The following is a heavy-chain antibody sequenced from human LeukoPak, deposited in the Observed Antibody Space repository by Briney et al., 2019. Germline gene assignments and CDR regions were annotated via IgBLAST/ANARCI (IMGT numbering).Heavy chain of an antibody. Sequence: SQTLSLTCTVSGGSISSGDYYWSWVRQPPGKGLEWIGYIYYSGSTYYNPSLKSRVTISVDTSKNQFSLKLSSVTAADTAVYYCARVGVRGVNITSDYFDYWGQGTLVTVSS. V-gene: IGHV4-30-4*01. CDR2: IYYSGST. J-gene: IGHJ4*02. D-gene: IGHD3-10*01. CDR3: ARVGVRGVNITSDYFDY. CDR1: GGSISSGDYY.